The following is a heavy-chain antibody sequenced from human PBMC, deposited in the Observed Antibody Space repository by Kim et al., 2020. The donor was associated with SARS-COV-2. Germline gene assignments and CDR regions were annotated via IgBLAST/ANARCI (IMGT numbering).Heavy chain of an antibody. V-gene: IGHV1-69*04. Sequence: SVKVSCKASGGTFSSYAISWVRQAPGQGLEWMGRIIPILGIANYAQKFQGRVTITADKSTSTAYMELSSLRSEDTAMYYCASGYSSSYYYYYGMDVWGQGTTVTVSS. CDR2: IIPILGIA. D-gene: IGHD6-13*01. J-gene: IGHJ6*02. CDR3: ASGYSSSYYYYYGMDV. CDR1: GGTFSSYA.